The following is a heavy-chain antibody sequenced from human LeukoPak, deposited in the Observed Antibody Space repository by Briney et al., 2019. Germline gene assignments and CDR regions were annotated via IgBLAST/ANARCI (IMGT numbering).Heavy chain of an antibody. CDR3: ARVHAAALGEYDGGMDV. J-gene: IGHJ6*02. CDR1: GGSISSSNW. V-gene: IGHV4-4*02. Sequence: SGTLSLTCAVSGGSISSSNWWSWVRQSPGQGLEWIGEIYPGRNNNYNPSLKSRVTISVDKSKNQFSLSLSSVTAADTAVYYCARVHAAALGEYDGGMDVWGQGTTVTVSS. D-gene: IGHD3-10*01. CDR2: IYPGRNN.